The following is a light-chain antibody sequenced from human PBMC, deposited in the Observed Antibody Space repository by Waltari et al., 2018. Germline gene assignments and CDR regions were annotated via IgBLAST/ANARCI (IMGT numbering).Light chain of an antibody. V-gene: IGLV2-14*01. J-gene: IGLJ2*01. CDR2: EVS. Sequence: QSALTQPASVSGSPGQSITISCTGTSSDVGNYNYVSWYQQHPGKAPKLMIYEVSNRPSGVYVRFSGSKSGHPASLTISGLQAEDEADYYCSSYTSSSTRVLFGGGTKLTVL. CDR1: SSDVGNYNY. CDR3: SSYTSSSTRVL.